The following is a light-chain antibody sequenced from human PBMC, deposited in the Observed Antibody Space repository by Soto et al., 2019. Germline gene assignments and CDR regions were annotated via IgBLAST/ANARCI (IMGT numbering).Light chain of an antibody. CDR1: QGVSSN. Sequence: EIVMTQSPATLSVSLGERATLSCRASQGVSSNLAWYQQKPGQAPRLLIYGASTRATGIPARFSGSGSGTEFTLTISSLQSEDFAVYYCQQYNNWPLTFGGGTKVDI. CDR3: QQYNNWPLT. J-gene: IGKJ4*01. CDR2: GAS. V-gene: IGKV3-15*01.